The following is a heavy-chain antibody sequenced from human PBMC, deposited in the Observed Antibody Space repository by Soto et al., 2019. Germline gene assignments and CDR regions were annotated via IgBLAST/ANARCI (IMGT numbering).Heavy chain of an antibody. Sequence: QVQLVESGGGVVQPGRSLRLSCVASAFTLSKFVMHWVRQAPGKGLEWVAVTSNDGSNTYYADSVKGRFTISRDNSKNTLYLQMNSLRTEDTAVYYCARGNMDVWGQGTTVTVSS. V-gene: IGHV3-30-3*01. J-gene: IGHJ6*02. CDR2: TSNDGSNT. CDR3: ARGNMDV. CDR1: AFTLSKFV. D-gene: IGHD1-1*01.